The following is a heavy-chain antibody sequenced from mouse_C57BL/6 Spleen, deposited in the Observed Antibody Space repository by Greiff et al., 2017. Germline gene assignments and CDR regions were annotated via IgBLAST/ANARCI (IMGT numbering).Heavy chain of an antibody. CDR1: GYTFTNYN. D-gene: IGHD4-1*01. V-gene: IGHV1-18*01. Sequence: EVQLQQSGPELVKPGASVKIPCKASGYTFTNYNMDWVKQSHGKSLEWIGDINPNNGGTIYNQKFKGKATLTVDKSSSTAYMELRSLTSEDTAVYYCAKLTGTLYAMDYWGQGTSVTVSS. J-gene: IGHJ4*01. CDR2: INPNNGGT. CDR3: AKLTGTLYAMDY.